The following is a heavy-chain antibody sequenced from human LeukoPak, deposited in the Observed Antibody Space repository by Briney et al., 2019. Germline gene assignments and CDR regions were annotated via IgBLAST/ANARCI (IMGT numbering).Heavy chain of an antibody. J-gene: IGHJ5*02. D-gene: IGHD4-17*01. CDR1: GFTFSSYG. Sequence: GGTLRLSCAASGFTFSSYGMSWVRQAPGKGLEWVSAISGSGGSTYYADSVKGRFTISRDNSKNTLYLQMNSLRAEDTAVYYCAKDTTVTGFDPWGQGTLVTVSS. CDR3: AKDTTVTGFDP. V-gene: IGHV3-23*01. CDR2: ISGSGGST.